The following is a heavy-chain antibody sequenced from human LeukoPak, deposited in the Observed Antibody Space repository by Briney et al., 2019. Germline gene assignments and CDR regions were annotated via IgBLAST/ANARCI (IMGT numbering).Heavy chain of an antibody. Sequence: PGGSLRLSCAASGFTFSSYAMHWVRQAPGNGLEWVAVISYDGSNKYYADSVKGRFTISRDNSKNTLYLQMNSLRAEDTAVYYCARALRITMIVVAIAGYWGQGTLVTVSS. CDR2: ISYDGSNK. CDR3: ARALRITMIVVAIAGY. CDR1: GFTFSSYA. D-gene: IGHD3-22*01. J-gene: IGHJ4*02. V-gene: IGHV3-30-3*01.